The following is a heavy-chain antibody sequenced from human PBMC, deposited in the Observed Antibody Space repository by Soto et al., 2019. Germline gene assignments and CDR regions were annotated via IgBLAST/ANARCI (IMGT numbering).Heavy chain of an antibody. CDR2: LHSGGDT. V-gene: IGHV3-53*04. CDR3: AREGPYYYASRMDV. Sequence: EVQLVESGGGLVQPGGSLRLSCVASGIPVSSNYMTWVRQAPGKGLEWVSVLHSGGDTYYANSVRGRFTISRHDSTNTLYLQMNSLSTEDTAVYYCAREGPYYYASRMDVWGQGTTVTFS. J-gene: IGHJ6*02. D-gene: IGHD3-10*01. CDR1: GIPVSSNY.